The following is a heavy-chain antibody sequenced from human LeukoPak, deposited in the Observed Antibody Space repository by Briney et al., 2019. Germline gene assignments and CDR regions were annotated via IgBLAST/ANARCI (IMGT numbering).Heavy chain of an antibody. V-gene: IGHV3-30*04. J-gene: IGHJ6*02. CDR1: GFTFSSYA. Sequence: PGGSLRLSCAASGFTFSSYAMHWVRQAPGKGLEWVAVISYDGSNKYYADSVKGRFTISRDNSKNTLYLQMNSLRAEDTAVYYCARDLELVVSMEAGHYGMDVWGQGTTVTVSS. CDR3: ARDLELVVSMEAGHYGMDV. D-gene: IGHD2-8*02. CDR2: ISYDGSNK.